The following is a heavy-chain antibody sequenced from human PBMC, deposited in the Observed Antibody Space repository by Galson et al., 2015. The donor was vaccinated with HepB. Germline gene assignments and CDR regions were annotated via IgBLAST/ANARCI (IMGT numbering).Heavy chain of an antibody. D-gene: IGHD6-6*01. CDR1: GGTFSSYA. CDR2: IIPILGIA. Sequence: SVKVSCKASGGTFSSYAISWVRQAPGQGLEWMGGIIPILGIANYAQKFQGRVTITADKSTSTAYMELSSLRSEDTAVYYCSRGGLVKAARGGLAWLDPWGQGTLVAVSS. J-gene: IGHJ5*02. V-gene: IGHV1-69*10. CDR3: SRGGLVKAARGGLAWLDP.